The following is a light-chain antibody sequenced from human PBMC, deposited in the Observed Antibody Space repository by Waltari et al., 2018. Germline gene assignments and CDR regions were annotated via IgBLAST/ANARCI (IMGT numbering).Light chain of an antibody. CDR1: QSIGKY. J-gene: IGKJ1*01. CDR3: QKYDRLPAT. V-gene: IGKV3-20*01. CDR2: AAS. Sequence: EIVLTQSPGTLSLSPGERATLSCRASQSIGKYLVWYQQKPGQAPRLLMYAASTRATGIPDRFSGSGSGTDFNLTISRLEPEDFAVYYCQKYDRLPATFGQGTKVEIK.